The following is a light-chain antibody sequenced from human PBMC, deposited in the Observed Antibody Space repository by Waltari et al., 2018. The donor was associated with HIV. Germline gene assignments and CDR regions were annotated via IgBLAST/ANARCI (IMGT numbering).Light chain of an antibody. CDR2: DNN. CDR3: ATWDASLRGVV. Sequence: QSVLTQSPSVSAAPGQMVTISCSGSLSNIGHNYFSWYQHFPGAAPKLLIYDNNRRPSGIPDRFSASKSGTSVTLGITGLQTGDEADYYCATWDASLRGVVFGGGTKLTVL. V-gene: IGLV1-51*01. J-gene: IGLJ2*01. CDR1: LSNIGHNY.